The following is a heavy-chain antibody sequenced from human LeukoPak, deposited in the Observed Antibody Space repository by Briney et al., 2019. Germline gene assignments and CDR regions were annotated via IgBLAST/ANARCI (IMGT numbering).Heavy chain of an antibody. CDR1: GGSFSSYY. CDR3: ASTEWNYAR. Sequence: SETLSLTCTVSGGSFSSYYWSWMRQSPGKGLEWIGYIHYSGSTNYNLSLKSRVTISLDTSKNQFSLQLSSVTAADTAVYYCASTEWNYARWGQGTLVTVSS. V-gene: IGHV4-59*08. D-gene: IGHD1-7*01. CDR2: IHYSGST. J-gene: IGHJ4*02.